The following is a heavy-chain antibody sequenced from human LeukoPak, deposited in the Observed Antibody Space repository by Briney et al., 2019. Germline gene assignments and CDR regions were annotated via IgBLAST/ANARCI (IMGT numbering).Heavy chain of an antibody. V-gene: IGHV4-31*03. J-gene: IGHJ4*02. CDR1: GGSISSGGYC. CDR2: IYNSGSA. CDR3: ARDKYVGNPGYYFDY. D-gene: IGHD4-23*01. Sequence: PSQTLSLTCTVSGGSISSGGYCWNWIRQHPGKGLEWIGCIYNSGSAYYNPSLKSRVTVSVDTSKNQFSLKLSSVTAADTAMYYCARDKYVGNPGYYFDYWGQGTLVTVSS.